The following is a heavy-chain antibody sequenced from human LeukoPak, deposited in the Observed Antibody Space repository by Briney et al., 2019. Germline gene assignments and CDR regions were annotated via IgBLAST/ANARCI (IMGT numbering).Heavy chain of an antibody. V-gene: IGHV1-8*01. CDR3: ARGQVRGSWGFDY. Sequence: ASVRVSCQASGYTYTSYDINWVRQATGQGLEWMGWMNPESGNTGYVKKFQGRVTMTRDTSIRTAYTELSSLRSDDTAVYYCARGQVRGSWGFDYWGQGALVTVSS. CDR2: MNPESGNT. J-gene: IGHJ4*02. CDR1: GYTYTSYD. D-gene: IGHD3-10*01.